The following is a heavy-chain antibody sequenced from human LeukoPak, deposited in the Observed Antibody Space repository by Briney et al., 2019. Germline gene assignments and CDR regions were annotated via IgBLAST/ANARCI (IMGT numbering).Heavy chain of an antibody. D-gene: IGHD2-15*01. Sequence: GGSLRLSCAASGFTFSSYGMHWVRQAPGKGLEWVAVISYDGSNKYYADSVKGRFTTSRDNSKNTLYLQMNSLRAEDTAVYYCAKGFGGSNFDYWGQGTLVTVSS. CDR1: GFTFSSYG. CDR3: AKGFGGSNFDY. CDR2: ISYDGSNK. J-gene: IGHJ4*02. V-gene: IGHV3-30*18.